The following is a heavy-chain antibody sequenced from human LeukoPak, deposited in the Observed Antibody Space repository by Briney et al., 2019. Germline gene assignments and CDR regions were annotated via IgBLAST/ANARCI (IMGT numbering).Heavy chain of an antibody. Sequence: PGGSLRLSCAAAGFIFSSYAMSWVRQAPGKGLGWVSAISGSGGSTSYGDSVKGRFTISRDNSKNTLYLQMNSLRAEDTAVYYCARGSLAYCDGDCYPTPFVYWGQGTLVTVSS. CDR3: ARGSLAYCDGDCYPTPFVY. D-gene: IGHD2-21*02. V-gene: IGHV3-23*01. CDR1: GFIFSSYA. J-gene: IGHJ4*02. CDR2: ISGSGGST.